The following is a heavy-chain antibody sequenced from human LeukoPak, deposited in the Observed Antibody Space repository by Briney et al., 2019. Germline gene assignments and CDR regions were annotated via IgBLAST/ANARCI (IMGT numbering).Heavy chain of an antibody. CDR1: GFTFSSYG. J-gene: IGHJ4*02. Sequence: PGRSLRLSCAASGFTFSSYGMHWVRQAPGKGLEWVAVISYDGSNTYYADSVKGRFTISRDNSKNMLYLQMNSLRAEDTAVCYCAKPYYYGSRSYMDYWGQGTLVTVSS. V-gene: IGHV3-30*18. D-gene: IGHD3-10*01. CDR3: AKPYYYGSRSYMDY. CDR2: ISYDGSNT.